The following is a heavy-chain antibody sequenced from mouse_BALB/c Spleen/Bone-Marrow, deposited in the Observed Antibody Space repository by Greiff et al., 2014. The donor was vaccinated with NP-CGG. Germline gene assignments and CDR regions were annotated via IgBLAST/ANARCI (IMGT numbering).Heavy chain of an antibody. CDR1: GYTFSSYW. J-gene: IGHJ3*01. D-gene: IGHD4-1*01. CDR3: ARDWDAFAY. CDR2: ILPGSGST. V-gene: IGHV1-9*01. Sequence: VKVVESGAELMKPGASVKISCKATGYTFSSYWIEWVKQRPGHGLEWIGEILPGSGSTNYNEKFKGKSTITADTSSNTAYMQLSSLTSEDSAVYYCARDWDAFAYWGQGTLVTVSA.